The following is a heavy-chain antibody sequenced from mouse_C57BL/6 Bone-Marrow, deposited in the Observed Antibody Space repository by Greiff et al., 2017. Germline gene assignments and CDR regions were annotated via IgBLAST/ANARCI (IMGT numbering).Heavy chain of an antibody. CDR2: INPNNGGT. Sequence: EVQLQQSGPELVKPGASVKISCKASGYTFTDYYMNWVKQSNGKSLEWIGDINPNNGGTSYNQKFKGKATLTVDKSSSTAYMELRSLTSEDSAVYYCAREADYYGSSPAWFAYWGQGTLVTVSA. V-gene: IGHV1-26*01. J-gene: IGHJ3*01. CDR1: GYTFTDYY. CDR3: AREADYYGSSPAWFAY. D-gene: IGHD1-1*01.